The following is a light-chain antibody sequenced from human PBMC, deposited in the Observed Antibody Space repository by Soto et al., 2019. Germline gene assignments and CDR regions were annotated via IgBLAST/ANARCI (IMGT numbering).Light chain of an antibody. CDR2: DVT. J-gene: IGLJ3*02. CDR1: SSDVGGYNY. V-gene: IGLV2-14*01. Sequence: QSALTQPASVSGSPGQSITISCTGTSSDVGGYNYVSWYQQHPGKAPKLMIYDVTNRPSGVSNRFSGSKSRNTASLTISGLQAEDEADYYCSSYTSGSTGVFGGGTKLTVL. CDR3: SSYTSGSTGV.